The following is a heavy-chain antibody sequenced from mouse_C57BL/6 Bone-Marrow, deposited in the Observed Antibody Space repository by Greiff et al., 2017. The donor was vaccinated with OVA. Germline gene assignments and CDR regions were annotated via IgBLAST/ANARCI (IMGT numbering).Heavy chain of an antibody. D-gene: IGHD2-4*01. CDR2: IRNKANNHAT. Sequence: EVHLVESGGGLVQPGGSMKLSCAASGFTFSDAWMDWVRQSPEKGLEWVAEIRNKANNHATYYAESVKGRFTFSRDDSKSSVYLQMNSLRAEDTGIYYCTRRGYDYDDYWGQGTTLTVSS. V-gene: IGHV6-6*01. J-gene: IGHJ2*01. CDR3: TRRGYDYDDY. CDR1: GFTFSDAW.